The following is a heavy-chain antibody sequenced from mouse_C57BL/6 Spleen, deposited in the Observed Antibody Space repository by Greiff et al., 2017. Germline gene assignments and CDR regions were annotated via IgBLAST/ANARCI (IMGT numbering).Heavy chain of an antibody. CDR2: INPYNGGT. CDR1: GYTFTDYY. V-gene: IGHV1-19*01. J-gene: IGHJ2*01. CDR3: ARGEDYYGYFDY. D-gene: IGHD2-1*01. Sequence: VQLQQSGPVLVKPGASVKMSCKASGYTFTDYYMNWVKQSHGKSLEWIGVINPYNGGTSYNQKFKGKATLTVDKSSSTAYMELNSLTSEDSAVYYCARGEDYYGYFDYWGQGTTLTVSS.